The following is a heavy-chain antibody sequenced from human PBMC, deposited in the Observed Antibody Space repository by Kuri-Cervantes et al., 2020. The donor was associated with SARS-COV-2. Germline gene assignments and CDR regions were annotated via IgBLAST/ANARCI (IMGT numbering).Heavy chain of an antibody. D-gene: IGHD3-22*01. Sequence: SVKVSCKASGGTFSSYAISWVRQAPGQGLEWMGGIIPIFGTANYAQKFQGRVTITADKSTSTAYMELSSLRSEDTAVYYCAREEAYDSSAYQTIHLDYWGQGTLVTVSS. J-gene: IGHJ4*02. CDR2: IIPIFGTA. CDR3: AREEAYDSSAYQTIHLDY. V-gene: IGHV1-69*06. CDR1: GGTFSSYA.